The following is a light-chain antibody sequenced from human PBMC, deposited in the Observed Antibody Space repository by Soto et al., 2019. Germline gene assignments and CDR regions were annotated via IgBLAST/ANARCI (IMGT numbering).Light chain of an antibody. J-gene: IGKJ1*01. CDR2: AAS. CDR1: QDISSY. CDR3: QHYNSYSEA. Sequence: DIQLTQSPSFLSASVGDRVTIACRASQDISSYLAWFQQKPGRAPKLLVYAASTLQSGVPSRFSGSGSGTEFTLTISSLQPDDFATYYCQHYNSYSEAFGQGTKVDIK. V-gene: IGKV1-9*01.